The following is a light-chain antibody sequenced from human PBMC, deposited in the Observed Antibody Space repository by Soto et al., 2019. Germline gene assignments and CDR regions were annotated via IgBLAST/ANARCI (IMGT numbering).Light chain of an antibody. V-gene: IGKV4-1*01. J-gene: IGKJ4*01. CDR1: QRVFYSSNKRHY. CDR2: WAS. Sequence: DIVLTKSPDSLAVSLGERATINCKSSQRVFYSSNKRHYLSWYQQKPGQPPKLLIYWASTRESGVPDRFSGSGSGTDFTLTISTLQAEDVAVYYCQQYYTNPPSLTFGGGTKVEIK. CDR3: QQYYTNPPSLT.